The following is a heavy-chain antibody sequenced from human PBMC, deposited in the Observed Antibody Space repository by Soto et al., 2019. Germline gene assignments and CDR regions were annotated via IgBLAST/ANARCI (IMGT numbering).Heavy chain of an antibody. CDR3: AKSGAGGFEY. V-gene: IGHV3-21*04. Sequence: PVGSLRLSCAASGFTFTRYSMNWVRQAPGKGLEWVSSISSTTNYIYYGDSMKGRFTISRDNSKNSLYLQMNSLRTEDTALYYCAKSGAGGFEYWGQGTLVTVSS. D-gene: IGHD3-16*01. CDR1: GFTFTRYS. CDR2: ISSTTNYI. J-gene: IGHJ4*02.